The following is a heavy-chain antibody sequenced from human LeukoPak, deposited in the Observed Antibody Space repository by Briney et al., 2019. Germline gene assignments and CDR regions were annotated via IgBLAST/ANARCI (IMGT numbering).Heavy chain of an antibody. J-gene: IGHJ5*02. D-gene: IGHD3-22*01. CDR2: IIPIFGTA. Sequence: ASVKVSCKASGGTFSSYAISWVRQAPGQGLEWMGGIIPIFGTANYAQKFQGRVTITADESTSTAYMELSSLRSDDTAVYYCASTMTGNWFDPWGQGTLVTVSS. CDR3: ASTMTGNWFDP. CDR1: GGTFSSYA. V-gene: IGHV1-69*13.